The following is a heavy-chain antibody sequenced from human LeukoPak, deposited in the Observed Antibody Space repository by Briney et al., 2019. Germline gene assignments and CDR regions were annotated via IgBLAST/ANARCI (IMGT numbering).Heavy chain of an antibody. J-gene: IGHJ4*02. V-gene: IGHV5-51*01. CDR2: IHPGDSDT. CDR1: GYSFTCYW. Sequence: GESLKISCKGSGYSFTCYWIGWVRQMPGKGLEYMGIIHPGDSDTRYSPSFQSQVTISVDRSSSTAYIQWSRLKASDTAMYYCATHPGGLQSGFDNWGQGTLVTVSS. CDR3: ATHPGGLQSGFDN. D-gene: IGHD5-24*01.